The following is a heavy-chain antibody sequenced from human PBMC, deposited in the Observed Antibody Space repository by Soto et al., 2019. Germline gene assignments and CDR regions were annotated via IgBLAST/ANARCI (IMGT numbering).Heavy chain of an antibody. V-gene: IGHV3-23*01. Sequence: EVQLLESGGGLVQPGGSLRLSCAASGFTFSSYAXSWVRQAPGKGLEWVSAISGSGGSTYYADSVKGRFTISRDNSKNTLYLQMNSLRAEDTAVYYCAKGMGPYYYYGMDVWGQGTTVTVSS. CDR2: ISGSGGST. CDR3: AKGMGPYYYYGMDV. J-gene: IGHJ6*02. CDR1: GFTFSSYA.